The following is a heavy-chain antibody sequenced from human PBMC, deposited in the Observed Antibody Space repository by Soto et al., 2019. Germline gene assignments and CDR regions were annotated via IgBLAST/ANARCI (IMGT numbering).Heavy chain of an antibody. J-gene: IGHJ6*01. Sequence: EWVSAMSGSGGSTYYADSVKGRFTISRDNSKNTLYLQMNSLRAEDTAVYYCACRRSSLERDGDSCDRMSVKGQGSTVPGS. CDR2: MSGSGGST. D-gene: IGHD1-1*01. V-gene: IGHV3-23*01. CDR3: ACRRSSLERDGDSCDRMSV.